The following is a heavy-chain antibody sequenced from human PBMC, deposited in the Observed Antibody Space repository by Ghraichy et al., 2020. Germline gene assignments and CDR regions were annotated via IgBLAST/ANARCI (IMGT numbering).Heavy chain of an antibody. V-gene: IGHV3-66*01. CDR1: GFTVSSNY. J-gene: IGHJ4*02. CDR2: IYSGGST. D-gene: IGHD3-10*01. Sequence: GESLNISCATSGFTVSSNYMSWVRQAPGKGLEWVSVIYSGGSTYYADSLKGRFTISRDNSKNTLYLQMNSLRVEDTAVYYCARVRDGAAPDYWGQGTLVTVSS. CDR3: ARVRDGAAPDY.